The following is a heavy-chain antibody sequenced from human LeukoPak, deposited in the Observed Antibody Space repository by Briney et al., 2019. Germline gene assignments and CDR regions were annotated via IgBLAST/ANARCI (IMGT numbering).Heavy chain of an antibody. V-gene: IGHV1-69*01. Sequence: ASVKVSCKASRGTFSSYAISWVRQAPGQGLEWMGGIIPIFGTANYAQKFQGRVTITADESTSTAYMELSSLRSEDTAVYYCARDSLSYSKLLIGASRYYYMDVWGKGTTVTVSS. CDR2: IIPIFGTA. CDR3: ARDSLSYSKLLIGASRYYYMDV. J-gene: IGHJ6*03. D-gene: IGHD6-13*01. CDR1: RGTFSSYA.